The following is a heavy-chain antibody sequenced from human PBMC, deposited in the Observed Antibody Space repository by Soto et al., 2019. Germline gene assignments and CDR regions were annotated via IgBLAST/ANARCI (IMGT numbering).Heavy chain of an antibody. J-gene: IGHJ4*02. CDR3: ARDWEQQAILDY. CDR2: IWYDGSNK. Sequence: HPGGSLRLSCAASGFTFSSYVMHWVRQSPGKGLEWVAVIWYDGSNKYYADSVKGRFTISRDNSKNTLYLQMNSLRAEDTAVYYCARDWEQQAILDYWGQGTLVTVSS. D-gene: IGHD6-13*01. V-gene: IGHV3-33*01. CDR1: GFTFSSYV.